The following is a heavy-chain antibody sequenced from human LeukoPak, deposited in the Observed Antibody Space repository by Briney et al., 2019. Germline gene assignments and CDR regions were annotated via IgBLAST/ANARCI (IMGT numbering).Heavy chain of an antibody. V-gene: IGHV3-7*03. CDR3: ARDSISYGSGSYRPLVLDY. D-gene: IGHD3-10*01. J-gene: IGHJ4*02. CDR2: IKQDGSEK. Sequence: GGSLRLSCAASGFTFSSYWMTWVRQAPGKGLEWVANIKQDGSEKYYVDSVKGRFTIPRDNAKNSLYLQMNSLRAEDTAVYYCARDSISYGSGSYRPLVLDYWGQGTLVTVSS. CDR1: GFTFSSYW.